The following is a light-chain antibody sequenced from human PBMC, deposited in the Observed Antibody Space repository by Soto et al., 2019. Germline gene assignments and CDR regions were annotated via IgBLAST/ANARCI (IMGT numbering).Light chain of an antibody. Sequence: SALTQPASVSGSPGQSITISCTGTSSDVGDYNYVSWYQQHPGKVPKLMIYDVSNRPSGVSNRFSGSKSGNTASLTISGLQAEDEADYYCSSYTSSSTLYVFGTGTKLTVL. CDR1: SSDVGDYNY. CDR3: SSYTSSSTLYV. V-gene: IGLV2-14*01. J-gene: IGLJ1*01. CDR2: DVS.